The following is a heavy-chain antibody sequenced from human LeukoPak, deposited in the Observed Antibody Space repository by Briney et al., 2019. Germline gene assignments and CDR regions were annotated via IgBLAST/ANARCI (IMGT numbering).Heavy chain of an antibody. Sequence: SETLSLTCAVYGGSFSGYYWSWIRQPPGKGLEWIGSIYYSGSTYYNPSLKSRVTISVDTSKNQFSLKLSSVTAADTAVYYCARHHTYDFWSGPYGFDPWGQGTLVTVSS. CDR3: ARHHTYDFWSGPYGFDP. D-gene: IGHD3-3*01. CDR2: IYYSGST. J-gene: IGHJ5*02. V-gene: IGHV4-34*01. CDR1: GGSFSGYY.